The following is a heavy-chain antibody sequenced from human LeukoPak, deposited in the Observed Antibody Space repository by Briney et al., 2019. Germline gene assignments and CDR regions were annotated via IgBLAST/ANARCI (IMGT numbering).Heavy chain of an antibody. CDR1: GYTFTSYV. CDR2: INGGNGNT. Sequence: ASVKVSCKASGYTFTSYVMHWVRQAPGQRLEWMGWINGGNGNTRYSQEFQGRVTITRDTSATTAYMELSSLRSEDMAVYYCARGLGYSSGWYGRWFDPWGQGTLVTVSS. D-gene: IGHD6-19*01. J-gene: IGHJ5*02. V-gene: IGHV1-3*03. CDR3: ARGLGYSSGWYGRWFDP.